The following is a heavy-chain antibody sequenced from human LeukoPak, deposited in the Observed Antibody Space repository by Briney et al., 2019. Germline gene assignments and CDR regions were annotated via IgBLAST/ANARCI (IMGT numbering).Heavy chain of an antibody. CDR1: GFTFSSYA. J-gene: IGHJ4*02. V-gene: IGHV3-23*01. CDR3: AKRRGDCGDTSEFDY. D-gene: IGHD2-21*02. Sequence: PGGSLRLSCAASGFTFSSYAMSWVRQAPGKGLEWVSGISGSGGRTYYAESVKGRFTISRDNSKNTLYLQMNSLRAEDTALYYCAKRRGDCGDTSEFDYWGQGALVTVSS. CDR2: ISGSGGRT.